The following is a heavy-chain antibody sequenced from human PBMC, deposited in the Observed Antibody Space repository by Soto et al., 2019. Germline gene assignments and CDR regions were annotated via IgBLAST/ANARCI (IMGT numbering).Heavy chain of an antibody. J-gene: IGHJ4*02. CDR1: GGSISNYY. D-gene: IGHD5-18*01. Sequence: QVQLQESGPGLVKPSETLSLTCIVSGGSISNYYWSWIRQPPGKGLEWIGYIYYSGSTNYNPSLPGRVTISVDTSKNQFSLRLSSVTAADTAVYYCARHRYSYGVYYFDYWGQGTLVTVSS. CDR3: ARHRYSYGVYYFDY. V-gene: IGHV4-59*08. CDR2: IYYSGST.